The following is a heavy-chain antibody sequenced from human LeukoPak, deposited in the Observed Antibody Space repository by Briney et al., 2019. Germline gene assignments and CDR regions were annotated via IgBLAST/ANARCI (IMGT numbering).Heavy chain of an antibody. V-gene: IGHV5-51*01. CDR2: IYPGDSDT. CDR3: ARRNYDILTGYYRDPNWFDP. J-gene: IGHJ5*02. Sequence: GESLKISCKGSGYSFTSYWIGWVRQMPGKGLEWMGIIYPGDSDTRYSPSYQGQVTSSADKSISTAYLQWSSLKASDTAMYYCARRNYDILTGYYRDPNWFDPWGQGTLVTVSS. D-gene: IGHD3-9*01. CDR1: GYSFTSYW.